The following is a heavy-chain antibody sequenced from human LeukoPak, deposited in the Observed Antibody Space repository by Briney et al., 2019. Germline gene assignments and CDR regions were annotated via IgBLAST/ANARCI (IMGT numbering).Heavy chain of an antibody. J-gene: IGHJ4*02. CDR3: ARDISLGGSSFDY. D-gene: IGHD4-23*01. CDR1: GYTFTIYY. V-gene: IGHV1-46*01. Sequence: ASVTVSFKASGYTFTIYYMHWVRQAPGQGLEWMGLINPSGGSTSYAQKFQGRVTMTRDTSTSTVYMELSSLRSEDTAVYYCARDISLGGSSFDYWGQGTLVTVSS. CDR2: INPSGGST.